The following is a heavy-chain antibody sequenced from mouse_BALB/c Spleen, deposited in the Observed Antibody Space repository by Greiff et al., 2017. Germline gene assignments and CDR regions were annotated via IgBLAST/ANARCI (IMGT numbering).Heavy chain of an antibody. CDR3: ARKLGYYFDY. Sequence: EVKLVESGPGLVKPSQSLSLTCTVTGYSITSDYAWNWIRQFPGNKLEWMGYISYSGSTSYNPSLKSRISITRDTSKNQFFLQLNSVTTEDTATYYCARKLGYYFDYWGQGTTLTVSS. J-gene: IGHJ2*01. D-gene: IGHD4-1*01. V-gene: IGHV3-2*02. CDR2: ISYSGST. CDR1: GYSITSDYA.